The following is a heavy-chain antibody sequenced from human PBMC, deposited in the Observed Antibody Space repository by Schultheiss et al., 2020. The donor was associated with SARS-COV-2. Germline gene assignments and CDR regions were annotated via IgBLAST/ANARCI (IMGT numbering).Heavy chain of an antibody. J-gene: IGHJ5*02. CDR2: IYYSGST. CDR1: GGSFSGYY. D-gene: IGHD3-10*01. CDR3: AAEYYYGSGASRGWFDP. Sequence: SETLSLTCAVYGGSFSGYYWSWIRQPPGKGLEWIGYIYYSGSTNYNPSLKSRVTMSVDTSKNQFSLKLSSVTAADTAVYYCAAEYYYGSGASRGWFDPWGQGTLVTVSS. V-gene: IGHV4-34*01.